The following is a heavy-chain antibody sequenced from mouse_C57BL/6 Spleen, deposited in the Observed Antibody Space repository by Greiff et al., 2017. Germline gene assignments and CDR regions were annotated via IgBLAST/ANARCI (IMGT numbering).Heavy chain of an antibody. D-gene: IGHD2-5*01. Sequence: QVQLQQSGAELVRPGASVTLSCKASGYTFTDYEMHWVQQTPVHGLEWIGAIDPETGGTASNQKFKGKAILTADKASSTAYMERRNLTSEDSAVYYCTRKVAYYSNYGYFDYWGQGTTLTVSS. CDR2: IDPETGGT. J-gene: IGHJ2*01. V-gene: IGHV1-15*01. CDR1: GYTFTDYE. CDR3: TRKVAYYSNYGYFDY.